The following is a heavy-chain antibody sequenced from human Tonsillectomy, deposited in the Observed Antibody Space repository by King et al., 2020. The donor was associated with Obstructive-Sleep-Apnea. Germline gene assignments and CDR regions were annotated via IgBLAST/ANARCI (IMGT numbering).Heavy chain of an antibody. Sequence: VQLVESGGSLLQPGGSLRLSCAASGFTFSSYSMNWVRQAPGKGLEWVSYISSSSSTMYYADSVKGRFTISRDNAKNSLYLQMNSLRAEDTAVYYCASLQGPYGSGSYYKNPLDYWGQGTLVTVSS. D-gene: IGHD3-10*01. V-gene: IGHV3-48*04. CDR2: ISSSSSTM. J-gene: IGHJ4*02. CDR3: ASLQGPYGSGSYYKNPLDY. CDR1: GFTFSSYS.